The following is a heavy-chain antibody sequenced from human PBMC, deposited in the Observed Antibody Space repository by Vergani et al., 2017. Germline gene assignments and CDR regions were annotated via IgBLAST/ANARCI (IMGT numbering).Heavy chain of an antibody. CDR1: GFTSAGYA. CDR2: ISWNSNSI. CDR3: ASSITMMPFDL. V-gene: IGHV3-9*02. Sequence: EVQLEESGGGLVLPGRSLRLSCVASGFTSAGYAMHWVRQAPGKGLEWVSGISWNSNSIGYADSVKGRFTISRDNAKNSLYLQMNSLRAEDTAVYYCASSITMMPFDLWGRGTLVTVSS. D-gene: IGHD3-22*01. J-gene: IGHJ2*01.